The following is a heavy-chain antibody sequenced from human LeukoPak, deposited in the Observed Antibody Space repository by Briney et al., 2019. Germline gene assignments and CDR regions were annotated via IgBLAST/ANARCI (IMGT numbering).Heavy chain of an antibody. Sequence: GGSLRLSCAASGFTFSSYAMHWVRQAPGKGLEWVAVISYDGSNKYYADSVKGRFTISRDNSKNTLWLQMDSLRTEDTAVYYCAKGPLRGTAAAIDYWGQGTLVAVSS. D-gene: IGHD2-2*01. CDR1: GFTFSSYA. J-gene: IGHJ4*02. V-gene: IGHV3-30-3*01. CDR3: AKGPLRGTAAAIDY. CDR2: ISYDGSNK.